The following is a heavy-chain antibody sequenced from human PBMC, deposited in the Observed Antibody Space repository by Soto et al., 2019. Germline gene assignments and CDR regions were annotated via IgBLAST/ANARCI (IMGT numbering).Heavy chain of an antibody. CDR1: GYTFTGYY. CDR2: INPNSGGT. CDR3: ARCLVYYDYVWGSYTPSSGMDV. Sequence: ASVKVSCKASGYTFTGYYMHWVRQAPGQGLERMGWINPNSGGTNYAQKYQGWVTMTRDTSISTAYMELSRLRSDDTAVYYCARCLVYYDYVWGSYTPSSGMDVWGQGTTVTVSS. J-gene: IGHJ6*02. V-gene: IGHV1-2*04. D-gene: IGHD3-16*01.